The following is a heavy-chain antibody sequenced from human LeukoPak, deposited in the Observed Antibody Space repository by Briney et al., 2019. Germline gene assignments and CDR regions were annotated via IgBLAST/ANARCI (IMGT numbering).Heavy chain of an antibody. CDR2: IYSGGST. Sequence: RGSLRLSCAASGITVSSNDMSWVRQAPGKGLEWVSVIYSGGSTYYADSVKGRFTISRDISKNTLYLQMNSLRAEDTAVYYCARGPTVQEDLDYWGQGTLVTVSS. V-gene: IGHV3-66*01. CDR3: ARGPTVQEDLDY. CDR1: GITVSSND. J-gene: IGHJ4*02.